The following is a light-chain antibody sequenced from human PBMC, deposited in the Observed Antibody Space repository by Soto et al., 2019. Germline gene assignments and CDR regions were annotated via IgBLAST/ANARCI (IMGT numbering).Light chain of an antibody. J-gene: IGLJ2*01. V-gene: IGLV2-14*01. CDR3: SSYTSSSTPVV. CDR2: DVS. CDR1: SSEVGGYNY. Sequence: QSALTQPASVSGSPGQSITISCTGTSSEVGGYNYVSWYQQHPGKAPKLMIYDVSNRPSGVSNRFSGSKSGNTASLTISGLQAEDEAGYYCSSYTSSSTPVVFGGGTKLTVL.